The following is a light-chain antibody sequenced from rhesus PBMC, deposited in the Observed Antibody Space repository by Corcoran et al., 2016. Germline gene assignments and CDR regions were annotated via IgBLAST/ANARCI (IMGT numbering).Light chain of an antibody. CDR2: AAS. V-gene: IGKV1-43*02. CDR1: QGISTY. Sequence: DIQMTQSPSSLSASVGDRVTITCRASQGISTYLNWYQQTPGKAPKRLIYAASSFESGVPSRLSGSGSGTDFTLNISSQQPEDFATYYCLQYNSDPWTFGQGTKVEIK. CDR3: LQYNSDPWT. J-gene: IGKJ1*01.